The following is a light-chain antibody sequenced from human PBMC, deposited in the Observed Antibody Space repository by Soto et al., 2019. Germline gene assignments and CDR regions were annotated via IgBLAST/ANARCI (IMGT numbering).Light chain of an antibody. CDR1: QSVRSS. J-gene: IGKJ5*01. V-gene: IGKV3-15*01. CDR3: QQYNNWPPIT. Sequence: EIVLTQSPGTLSLSPGERATLSCRASQSVRSSYVAWYQQKPGQAPRLLIYGASTRATGIPARFSGSGSGTEFTLTISSLQSEDFAVYYCQQYNNWPPITFGQGTRLEIK. CDR2: GAS.